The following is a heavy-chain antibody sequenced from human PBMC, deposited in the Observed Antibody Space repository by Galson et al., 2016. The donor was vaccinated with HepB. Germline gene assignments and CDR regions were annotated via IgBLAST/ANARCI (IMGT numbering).Heavy chain of an antibody. J-gene: IGHJ4*02. CDR3: VGDRDGQRHMGHGEY. Sequence: SLRLSCAASGFTFRYYWMSWVRQAPGKGLEWVANVNQDGGEKYYVDSVKGRFTIYRDNAKNSLFLQMNSLRAEDTAGYFCVGDRDGQRHMGHGEYWGRGTLVTVSS. D-gene: IGHD6-6*01. CDR2: VNQDGGEK. CDR1: GFTFRYYW. V-gene: IGHV3-7*01.